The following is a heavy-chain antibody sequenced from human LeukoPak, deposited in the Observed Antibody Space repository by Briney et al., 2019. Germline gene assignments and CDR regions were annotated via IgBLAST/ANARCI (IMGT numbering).Heavy chain of an antibody. CDR1: GGSISSYY. D-gene: IGHD3-9*01. J-gene: IGHJ4*02. V-gene: IGHV4-59*01. CDR2: IYYSGST. CDR3: ATGRGLDYDILTGYPEYYFDY. Sequence: SETLSLTCTVSGGSISSYYWSWIRQPPGKGLEWIGYIYYSGSTNYNPSLKSRVTISVDTSKNQFSLKLSSVTAGDTAVYYCATGRGLDYDILTGYPEYYFDYWGQGTLVTVSS.